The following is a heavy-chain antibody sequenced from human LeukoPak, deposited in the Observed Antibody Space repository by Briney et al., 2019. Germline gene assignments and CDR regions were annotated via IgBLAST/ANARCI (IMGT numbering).Heavy chain of an antibody. V-gene: IGHV3-11*01. CDR2: ISSSGSTI. J-gene: IGHJ3*02. CDR1: GFTFSDYY. CDR3: ARDWVVVPAAIEGLDI. Sequence: PGGSLRLSCAASGFTFSDYYVSWIRQAPGKGLEWVSYISSSGSTIYYADSVKGRFTISRDNAKNSLYLQMNSLRAEDTAVYYCARDWVVVPAAIEGLDIWGQGTMVTVSS. D-gene: IGHD2-2*01.